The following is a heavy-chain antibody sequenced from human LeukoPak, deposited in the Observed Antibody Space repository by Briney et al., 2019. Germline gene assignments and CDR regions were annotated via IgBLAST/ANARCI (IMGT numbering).Heavy chain of an antibody. CDR2: INHSGYT. CDR3: SRQVVGNDY. CDR1: GESSFSNYY. D-gene: IGHD3-22*01. J-gene: IGHJ4*02. Sequence: ETLSLTCAVYGESSFSNYYWSWIRQTPGGALEWIGEINHSGYTNYNPSLKSRVTLSIDTSKNQFSLRLNSVTAADTAVYYCSRQVVGNDYWGQGTLVAVAS. V-gene: IGHV4-34*01.